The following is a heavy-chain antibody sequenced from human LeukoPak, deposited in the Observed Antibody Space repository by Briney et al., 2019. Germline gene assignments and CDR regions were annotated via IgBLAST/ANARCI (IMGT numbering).Heavy chain of an antibody. CDR2: INAGNGNT. CDR1: GYTFTTYT. D-gene: IGHD3-10*01. CDR3: ARADYYGSGSYLYYFDY. J-gene: IGHJ4*02. Sequence: ASVKVSCKASGYTFTTYTMNWVRQAPGQRLEWMGWINAGNGNTKYSQKFQGRVTITRDTSASTAYMELSSLRSEDTAVYYCARADYYGSGSYLYYFDYWGQGTLVTVSS. V-gene: IGHV1-3*01.